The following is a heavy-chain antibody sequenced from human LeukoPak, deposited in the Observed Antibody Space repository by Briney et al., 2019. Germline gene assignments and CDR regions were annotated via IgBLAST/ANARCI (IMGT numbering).Heavy chain of an antibody. CDR1: GFTFSSYS. V-gene: IGHV3-21*01. D-gene: IGHD3-10*01. J-gene: IGHJ4*02. Sequence: GGSLRLSCAASGFTFSSYSMNWVRQAPGKGLEWVSSISSSSYIYYADSVKGRFTISRDNAKNSLYLQMDSLRAEDTAVYYCATVASSGFDYWGQGTLVTVSS. CDR2: ISSSSYI. CDR3: ATVASSGFDY.